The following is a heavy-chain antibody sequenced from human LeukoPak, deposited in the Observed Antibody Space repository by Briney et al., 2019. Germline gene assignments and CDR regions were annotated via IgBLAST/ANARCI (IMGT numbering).Heavy chain of an antibody. V-gene: IGHV3-74*01. D-gene: IGHD6-13*01. Sequence: GGSLRLSCAASGFTLSNYWMHWVRQAPGKGLVWVSRINSDGSRTNYADSVKGRFTISRDNAKNTLYLQMNSLRTEDTAVYYCASGLYNNSWGDYWGQGTLVTVSS. J-gene: IGHJ4*02. CDR1: GFTLSNYW. CDR2: INSDGSRT. CDR3: ASGLYNNSWGDY.